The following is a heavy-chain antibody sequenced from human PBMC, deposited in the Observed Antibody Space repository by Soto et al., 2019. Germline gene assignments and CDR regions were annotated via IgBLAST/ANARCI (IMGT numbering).Heavy chain of an antibody. CDR2: IGSSTSDI. V-gene: IGHV3-21*01. CDR1: GFTLSRHT. D-gene: IGHD3-22*01. CDR3: VRDYYDTSGYPNTFDM. J-gene: IGHJ3*02. Sequence: GGSLRLSCAASGFTLSRHTMNWVRQAPGKGLELVSFIGSSTSDIYYADSVKGRFTISRDNAKNSLYLDLTRLRAEDTAVYFCVRDYYDTSGYPNTFDMWGQGTMVTVSS.